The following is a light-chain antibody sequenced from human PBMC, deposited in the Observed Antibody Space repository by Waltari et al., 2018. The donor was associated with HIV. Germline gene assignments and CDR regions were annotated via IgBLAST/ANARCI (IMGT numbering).Light chain of an antibody. CDR3: QQYGSSPYT. V-gene: IGKV3-20*01. Sequence: EIVLPQSPATLSLSPGQNVTLSCRASQSVTSGYLAWYQQRPGQVPRVLIYGTSKRDTAIPDRFSGSGSATDFNLTISRLEPEDFAVYYCQQYGSSPYTFGRGTKLEIK. CDR1: QSVTSGY. J-gene: IGKJ2*01. CDR2: GTS.